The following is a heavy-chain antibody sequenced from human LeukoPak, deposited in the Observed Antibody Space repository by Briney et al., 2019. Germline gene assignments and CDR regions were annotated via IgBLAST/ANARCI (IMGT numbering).Heavy chain of an antibody. D-gene: IGHD2-2*01. CDR1: GGTFSSYA. CDR2: IIPIFGTA. Sequence: SVKVSCKASGGTFSSYAISWVRQAPGQGLEWMGGIIPIFGTANYAQKFQGRVTITADESTSTAYMELSSLRSEDTAVYYCARGRKKYQLLFRYNWFDPWGQGTLVTVSS. V-gene: IGHV1-69*13. CDR3: ARGRKKYQLLFRYNWFDP. J-gene: IGHJ5*02.